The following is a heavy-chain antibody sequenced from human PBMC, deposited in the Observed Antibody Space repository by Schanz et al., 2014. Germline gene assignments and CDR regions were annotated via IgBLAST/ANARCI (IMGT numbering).Heavy chain of an antibody. Sequence: QVQLVESGGGVVQPGRSLRLSCVASGFTFSSYDVFWVRQAPGKGLEWVAILWHDGSKKYYADSVKGRFTVSRDNSKNTLYLQLNSLKAEDTAVYSSARDFHGYGPHLDYWGQGSLVTVSS. CDR3: ARDFHGYGPHLDY. CDR2: LWHDGSKK. V-gene: IGHV3-33*01. CDR1: GFTFSSYD. J-gene: IGHJ4*02. D-gene: IGHD5-12*01.